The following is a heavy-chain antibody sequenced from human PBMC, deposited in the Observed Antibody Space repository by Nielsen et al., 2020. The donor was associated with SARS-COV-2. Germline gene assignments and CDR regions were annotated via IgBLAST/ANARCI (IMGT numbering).Heavy chain of an antibody. V-gene: IGHV1-18*04. CDR3: ASSAPPSGFNWFDP. J-gene: IGHJ5*02. CDR1: VYTFTKYC. D-gene: IGHD3-22*01. Sequence: ASVKVSCKASVYTFTKYCISWVRQAPGQGLEWMGWISGNSDSAKYVKKFLGRVIMTTDTSTSTAYLEVRSLRSDDTAVYYCASSAPPSGFNWFDPRGQGTLVTVTS. CDR2: ISGNSDSA.